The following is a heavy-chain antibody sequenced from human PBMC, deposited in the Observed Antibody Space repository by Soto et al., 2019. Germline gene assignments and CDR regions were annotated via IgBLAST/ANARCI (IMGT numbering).Heavy chain of an antibody. J-gene: IGHJ4*02. Sequence: SVKVSCKASGGTFSSYAISWVRQAPGQELEWIGGIIPIFGTANYAQKFQGRVTITADESTSTAYMELSSLRSEDTAVYYCGRSNVVVTGLDYWGQGSLVTVSS. V-gene: IGHV1-69*13. CDR3: GRSNVVVTGLDY. CDR2: IIPIFGTA. D-gene: IGHD2-21*02. CDR1: GGTFSSYA.